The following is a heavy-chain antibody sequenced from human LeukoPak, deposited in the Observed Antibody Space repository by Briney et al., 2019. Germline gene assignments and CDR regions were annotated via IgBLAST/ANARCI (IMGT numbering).Heavy chain of an antibody. V-gene: IGHV3-30*04. CDR2: ISYDGSNK. J-gene: IGHJ3*02. Sequence: GGSLRLSCAASGFTFSSYAMHWVRQAPGKGLEWVAVISYDGSNKYYADSVKGRFTISRDNSKNALSLQMNSLRPEDTAVYYCARDQSGDAFDIWGQGTMVTVSS. CDR1: GFTFSSYA. D-gene: IGHD1-26*01. CDR3: ARDQSGDAFDI.